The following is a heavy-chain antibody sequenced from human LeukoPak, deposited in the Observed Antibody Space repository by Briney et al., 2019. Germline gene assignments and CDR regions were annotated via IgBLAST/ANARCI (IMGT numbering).Heavy chain of an antibody. CDR1: GYTFTSYD. D-gene: IGHD5-18*01. CDR3: ARSVQGYENDY. Sequence: ASVKVSCKASGYTFTSYDINWVRQATGQGLEWMGWMNPNSGNTGYAQKFQGRVTITADKSTSTAYMELSSLRSEDTAVYYCARSVQGYENDYWGQGTLVTVSS. CDR2: MNPNSGNT. V-gene: IGHV1-8*01. J-gene: IGHJ4*02.